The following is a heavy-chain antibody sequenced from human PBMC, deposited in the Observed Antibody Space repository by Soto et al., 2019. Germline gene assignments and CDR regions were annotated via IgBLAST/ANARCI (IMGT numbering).Heavy chain of an antibody. CDR2: IRSKANSYAT. J-gene: IGHJ6*02. CDR3: TRRAAAAAVVPYGMDV. Sequence: GGSLRLSCAASGFTFSGSAMHWVRQASGKGLEWVGRIRSKANSYATAYAASVKGRFTISRDDSKNTAYLQMNSLKTEDTAVYYCTRRAAAAAVVPYGMDVWGQGTTVTVSS. CDR1: GFTFSGSA. V-gene: IGHV3-73*01. D-gene: IGHD6-13*01.